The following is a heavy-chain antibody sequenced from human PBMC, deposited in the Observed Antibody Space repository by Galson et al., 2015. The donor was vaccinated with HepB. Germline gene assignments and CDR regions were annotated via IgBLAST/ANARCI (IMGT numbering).Heavy chain of an antibody. Sequence: SLRLSCAAYGFTFSDYGMHWVRQGPGKGLEWVAAISGDGSSRDYADSVKGRFTISSDNSKNTLFLQISGLRLEDTAVYFCAKDNQWLSYFGNWGQGTLVTVSS. CDR3: AKDNQWLSYFGN. CDR1: GFTFSDYG. CDR2: ISGDGSSR. V-gene: IGHV3-30*18. J-gene: IGHJ4*02. D-gene: IGHD6-19*01.